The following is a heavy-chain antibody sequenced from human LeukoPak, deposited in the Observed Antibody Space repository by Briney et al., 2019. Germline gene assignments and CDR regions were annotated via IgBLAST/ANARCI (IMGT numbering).Heavy chain of an antibody. CDR2: ISVGGVNP. CDR1: GFTFSSYA. J-gene: IGHJ4*02. CDR3: AKDGYRSGICFDY. Sequence: GGPLRLSCAASGFTFSSYAMSWVRKAPGKGLEWVSAISVGGVNPYHADSVKGRFTISRDNSKNTLYLQMTSMRAEATAVYYCAKDGYRSGICFDYWGQGTLVTVSS. V-gene: IGHV3-23*01. D-gene: IGHD6-19*01.